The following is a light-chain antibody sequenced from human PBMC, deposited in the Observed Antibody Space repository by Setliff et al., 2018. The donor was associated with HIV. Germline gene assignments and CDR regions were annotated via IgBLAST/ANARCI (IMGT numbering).Light chain of an antibody. V-gene: IGLV2-14*03. Sequence: QSALAQPASVSGSPGQSITISCTGTSSDVGGYNYVSWYQQHPGKAPKLMIYDVTKRPSGVSNRFSGSKSGNTASLTISGLQAEDEADYYCTSDTISSTYVVFGGGTQLPVL. CDR3: TSDTISSTYVV. J-gene: IGLJ2*01. CDR2: DVT. CDR1: SSDVGGYNY.